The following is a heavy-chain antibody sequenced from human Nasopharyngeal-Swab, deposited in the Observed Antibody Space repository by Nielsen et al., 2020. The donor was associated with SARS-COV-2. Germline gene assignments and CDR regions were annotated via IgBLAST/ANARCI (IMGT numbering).Heavy chain of an antibody. Sequence: GESLKISCAASGFTFSRFDMHWVRQVTGKGLEWVSAIGTAGDTYYPRSVKGRFTISREDARNFLYLQMNSLRAEDTAVYYCARTLSAYYMDVWGKGTTVTVSS. CDR3: ARTLSAYYMDV. CDR2: IGTAGDT. J-gene: IGHJ6*03. V-gene: IGHV3-13*01. CDR1: GFTFSRFD.